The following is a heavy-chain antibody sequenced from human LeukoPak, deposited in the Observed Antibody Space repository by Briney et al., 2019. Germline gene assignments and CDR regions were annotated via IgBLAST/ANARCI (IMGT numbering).Heavy chain of an antibody. J-gene: IGHJ4*02. V-gene: IGHV4-59*01. CDR2: ISYNGNT. CDR3: SRAPFSNPEF. CDR1: GGSITNYY. Sequence: SETLSLTCTVSGGSITNYYWTWIRQPPGKGLEWIGYISYNGNTNYHPSLKSRVTISIDTSKNQFSLRLSSVTAADTAVYYCSRAPFSNPEFWGQGTLVTVSS. D-gene: IGHD4-11*01.